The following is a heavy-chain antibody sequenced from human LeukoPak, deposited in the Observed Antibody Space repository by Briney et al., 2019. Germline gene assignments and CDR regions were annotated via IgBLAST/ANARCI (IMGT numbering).Heavy chain of an antibody. J-gene: IGHJ1*01. CDR1: GFTVSTYY. CDR3: ARRDEHYYYDRSGYLQD. V-gene: IGHV3-66*01. Sequence: PGGSLRLSCAASGFTVSTYYMSWIRQAPGKGLERVSVMYSDGKTHYADAVKGRFTISRDNSKNTLYLQMNSLRAEDTAVYYCARRDEHYYYDRSGYLQDWGQGTLVTVSS. CDR2: MYSDGKT. D-gene: IGHD3-22*01.